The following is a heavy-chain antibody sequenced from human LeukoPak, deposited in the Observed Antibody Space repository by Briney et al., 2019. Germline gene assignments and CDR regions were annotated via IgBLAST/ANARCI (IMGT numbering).Heavy chain of an antibody. V-gene: IGHV3-15*01. CDR3: ARMRGVAGKVDQNWFDP. Sequence: GGSLRLSCAASGFTFSNAWMSWVRQAPGKGLEWVGRLKSKTDGGTTDYAAPVKGRFTISRDDSKNTVYLQMNSLRAEDTAVYYCARMRGVAGKVDQNWFDPWGQGTLVTVSS. CDR2: LKSKTDGGTT. D-gene: IGHD6-19*01. CDR1: GFTFSNAW. J-gene: IGHJ5*02.